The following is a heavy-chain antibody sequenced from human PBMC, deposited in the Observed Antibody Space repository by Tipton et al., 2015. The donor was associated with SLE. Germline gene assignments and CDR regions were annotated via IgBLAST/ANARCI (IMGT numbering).Heavy chain of an antibody. V-gene: IGHV4-59*07. J-gene: IGHJ6*02. CDR2: IDYNGYA. D-gene: IGHD3-22*01. CDR3: AGLEDYCEP. CDR1: GVSMNRFY. Sequence: TLSLTCTVSGVSMNRFYWSWIRQPPEKGLQWIAYIDYNGYANYNPSLKSRVTISADTSKTQDSLKRTSVTAADTAIYYCAGLEDYCEPWGQGTTVAVSS.